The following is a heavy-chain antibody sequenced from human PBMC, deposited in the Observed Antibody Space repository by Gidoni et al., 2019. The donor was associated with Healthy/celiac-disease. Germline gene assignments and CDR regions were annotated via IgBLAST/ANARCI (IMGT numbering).Heavy chain of an antibody. D-gene: IGHD6-6*01. V-gene: IGHV3-21*01. J-gene: IGHJ4*02. CDR1: GFTFSSYS. Sequence: EVQLVESGGGLVKPGGSLRLSCAASGFTFSSYSMTWVRQAPGKGLEWVSSISSSSSYIYYADSVKGRFTISRDNAKNSLYLQMNSLRAEDTAVYYCANQGVGARPDYWGQGTLVTVSS. CDR3: ANQGVGARPDY. CDR2: ISSSSSYI.